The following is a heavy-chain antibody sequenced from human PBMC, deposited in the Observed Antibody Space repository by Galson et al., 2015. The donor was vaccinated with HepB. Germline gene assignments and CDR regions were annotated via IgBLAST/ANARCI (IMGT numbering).Heavy chain of an antibody. J-gene: IGHJ5*01. Sequence: SVKVSCKVSGYTLTELSMHWVRQAPGKGLEWMGGFDPEDGETIYAQKFQGRVTMTEDTSTDTAYMELSSLRSEDTAVYYCATLPGSGWYWFVYWGQGTLVTVSS. CDR3: ATLPGSGWYWFVY. D-gene: IGHD6-19*01. V-gene: IGHV1-24*01. CDR2: FDPEDGET. CDR1: GYTLTELS.